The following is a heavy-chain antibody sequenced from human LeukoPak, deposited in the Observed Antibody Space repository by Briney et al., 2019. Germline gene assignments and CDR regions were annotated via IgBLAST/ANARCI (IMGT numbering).Heavy chain of an antibody. Sequence: ASVKVSCKASGYTFTSYGISWVRQAPGQGLEWMGWISAYNGNTNYAQKLQGRVTMTTDTSTSTAYMELRSLRSDDTAAYYCARGKTGYCSGGSCPNWFDPWGQGTLVTVSS. CDR3: ARGKTGYCSGGSCPNWFDP. V-gene: IGHV1-18*01. D-gene: IGHD2-15*01. J-gene: IGHJ5*02. CDR1: GYTFTSYG. CDR2: ISAYNGNT.